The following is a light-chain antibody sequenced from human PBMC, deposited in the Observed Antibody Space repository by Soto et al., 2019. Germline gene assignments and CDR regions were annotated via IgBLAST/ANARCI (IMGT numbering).Light chain of an antibody. V-gene: IGKV3-15*01. CDR2: GAS. CDR1: QSVSTS. J-gene: IGKJ1*01. CDR3: QQYTNWRT. Sequence: EIVLTQSPGTLSLSPGERATLSCRASQSVSTSQLAWYQQKPGQAPRLLIFGASTRATGIPVRFSGSGSGTEFTPTISSLQSEDFAVYYCQQYTNWRTFGQGTKVDIK.